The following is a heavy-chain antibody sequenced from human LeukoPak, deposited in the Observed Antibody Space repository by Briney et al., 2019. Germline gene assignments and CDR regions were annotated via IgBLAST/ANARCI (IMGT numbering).Heavy chain of an antibody. CDR1: GYIFTNHY. Sequence: ASVKVSCKSSGYIFTNHYMHWVRQAPGQGLEWMGLINPSGISTLYAEKFRGRIIMTRDMSTATDYMELSSLRSEDTAVYYCARGGSYYDYWGQGTLVTVSS. D-gene: IGHD1-26*01. J-gene: IGHJ4*02. V-gene: IGHV1-46*01. CDR2: INPSGIST. CDR3: ARGGSYYDY.